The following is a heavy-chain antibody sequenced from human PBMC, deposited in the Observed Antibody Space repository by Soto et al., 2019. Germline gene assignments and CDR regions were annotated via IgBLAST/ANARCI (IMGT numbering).Heavy chain of an antibody. D-gene: IGHD3-3*01. Sequence: PGGSLRLSCAASGFTFSSYAMHWVRQAPGKGLEWVAVISYDGSNKYYADSVKGRFTISRDNSKNTLYLQVNSLRAEGTAVYYCARSGRFLEWAYGMDVWGQGTTVTVSS. CDR3: ARSGRFLEWAYGMDV. V-gene: IGHV3-30-3*01. CDR2: ISYDGSNK. J-gene: IGHJ6*02. CDR1: GFTFSSYA.